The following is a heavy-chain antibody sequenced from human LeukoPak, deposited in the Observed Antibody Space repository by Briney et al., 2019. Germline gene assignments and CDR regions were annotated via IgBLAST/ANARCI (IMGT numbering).Heavy chain of an antibody. J-gene: IGHJ4*02. Sequence: PGGSLRLSCVASGFTFSSSWMSWVRRAPGKGLEWVANIKQDGTEGYYVDSVRGRFSISKDNAKNSLYLQMNSLRAEDTAVYYCARDPCHGTLDYWGQGALVTVSS. V-gene: IGHV3-7*03. CDR1: GFTFSSSW. CDR3: ARDPCHGTLDY. D-gene: IGHD2-2*01. CDR2: IKQDGTEG.